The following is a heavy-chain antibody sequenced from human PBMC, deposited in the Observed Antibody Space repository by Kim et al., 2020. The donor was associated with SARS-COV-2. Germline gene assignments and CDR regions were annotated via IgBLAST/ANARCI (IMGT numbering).Heavy chain of an antibody. Sequence: SETLSLTCTVSGGSISSGGYYWSWIRQHPGKGLEWIGYIYYSGSTYYNPSLKSRVTISVDTSKNQFSLKLSSVTAADTAVYYCARDRVRWLQSHHWYFDLWGRGTLVTVSS. CDR3: ARDRVRWLQSHHWYFDL. V-gene: IGHV4-31*03. CDR1: GGSISSGGYY. J-gene: IGHJ2*01. CDR2: IYYSGST. D-gene: IGHD5-12*01.